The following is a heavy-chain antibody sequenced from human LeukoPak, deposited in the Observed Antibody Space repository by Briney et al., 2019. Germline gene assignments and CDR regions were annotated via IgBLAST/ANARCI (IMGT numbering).Heavy chain of an antibody. CDR1: GYTFTSYY. V-gene: IGHV1-46*01. CDR3: ARVWEGYSSSWYPDY. CDR2: INPSGGST. D-gene: IGHD6-13*01. J-gene: IGHJ4*02. Sequence: ASVKVSCKASGYTFTSYYMHWVRQAPGQGLEWMGIINPSGGSTSYAQKFQGRVTMTRDTSTSTVHMELSSLRSEDTAVYYCARVWEGYSSSWYPDYWGQGTLATVSS.